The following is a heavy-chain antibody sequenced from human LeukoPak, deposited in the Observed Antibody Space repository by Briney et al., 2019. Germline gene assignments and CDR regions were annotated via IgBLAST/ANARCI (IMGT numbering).Heavy chain of an antibody. CDR2: IIPIFGTA. J-gene: IGHJ5*02. D-gene: IGHD4-17*01. Sequence: SVKVPCKASGGTFSSYAISWVRQAPGQGLEWMGGIIPIFGTANYAQKFQGRVTITADESTSTAYMELSSLRSEDTAVYYCARDSLSAVSTPNWFDPWGQGTLVTVSS. CDR1: GGTFSSYA. V-gene: IGHV1-69*13. CDR3: ARDSLSAVSTPNWFDP.